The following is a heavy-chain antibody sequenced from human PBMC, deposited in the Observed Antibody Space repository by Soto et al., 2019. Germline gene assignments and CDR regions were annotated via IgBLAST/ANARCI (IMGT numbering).Heavy chain of an antibody. V-gene: IGHV3-23*01. CDR1: GFTFSSHA. CDR3: ARRPWGSGWYYFDH. D-gene: IGHD6-19*01. J-gene: IGHJ4*02. Sequence: PGGSLRLSCAASGFTFSSHAMSWVRQALGKGLEWVSGLSGSGGSTFYADSVKGRFTISRDNSKNTLYLYMNSLRAEDTAVYYCARRPWGSGWYYFDHWGQGTLVTSPQ. CDR2: LSGSGGST.